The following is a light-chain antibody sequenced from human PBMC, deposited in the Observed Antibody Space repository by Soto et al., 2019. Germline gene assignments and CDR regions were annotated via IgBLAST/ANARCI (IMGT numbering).Light chain of an antibody. J-gene: IGLJ3*02. CDR1: SASVLTSYY. CDR2: STN. Sequence: QTVVSQEPSFSVSPGETVTLTCGLTSASVLTSYYPSWYQQTPGQAPRTLIYSTNIRSSGVPDRFSGSILGNKAALTITGAQADDESDYYCQSYDNSLSAWVFGGGTKLTVL. V-gene: IGLV8-61*01. CDR3: QSYDNSLSAWV.